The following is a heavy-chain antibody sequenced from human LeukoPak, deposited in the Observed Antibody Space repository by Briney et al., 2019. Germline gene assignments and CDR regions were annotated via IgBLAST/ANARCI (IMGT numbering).Heavy chain of an antibody. CDR2: INHSGST. J-gene: IGHJ3*02. CDR1: GGSFSGYY. CDR3: ASLPTTVVTHDYALDI. D-gene: IGHD4-23*01. V-gene: IGHV4-34*01. Sequence: SETLSLTCAVYGGSFSGYYWSWIRQPPGKGLEWIGEINHSGSTNYNPSLKSRVTISVDTSKNQFSLKLSSVTAADTAVYYCASLPTTVVTHDYALDIWGQGTMVTVSS.